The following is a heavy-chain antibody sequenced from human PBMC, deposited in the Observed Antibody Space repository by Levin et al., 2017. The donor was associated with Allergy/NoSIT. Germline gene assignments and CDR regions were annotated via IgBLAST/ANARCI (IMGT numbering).Heavy chain of an antibody. CDR1: GFTFNTFA. CDR3: AKDDGAAYYSFDS. Sequence: LSLTCAASGFTFNTFAMNWVRQAPGQGLEWVSSVSDGGDYTFYTDSVKGRFTISRDNSKNTVYLQMNTLRADDTALYFCAKDDGAAYYSFDSWGQGTLVTVSA. J-gene: IGHJ4*02. V-gene: IGHV3-23*01. CDR2: VSDGGDYT. D-gene: IGHD1-26*01.